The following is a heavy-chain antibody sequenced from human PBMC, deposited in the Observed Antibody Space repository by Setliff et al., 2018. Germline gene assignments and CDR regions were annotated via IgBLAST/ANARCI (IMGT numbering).Heavy chain of an antibody. CDR3: ARIIMTQGSGNSTYFYHGAFDM. J-gene: IGHJ3*02. Sequence: GSGPTLVNPTQTLTLTCSFSGFSLSARGMSVSWVRQPLGKALEWLARIDWDDDRYYSTSLKTRLTVSKDTSKNLVVLTMTNMDPADTATYYCARIIMTQGSGNSTYFYHGAFDMWGQGTMVTVSS. D-gene: IGHD3-22*01. CDR1: GFSLSARGMS. CDR2: IDWDDDR. V-gene: IGHV2-70*11.